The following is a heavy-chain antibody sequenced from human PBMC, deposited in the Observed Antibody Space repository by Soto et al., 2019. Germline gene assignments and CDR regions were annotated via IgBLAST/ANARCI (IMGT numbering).Heavy chain of an antibody. CDR3: TKGPGTSASYEF. J-gene: IGHJ4*02. CDR1: GFTFSSGD. V-gene: IGHV3-23*01. Sequence: EVQLLESGGGLVQPGGSLRLSCAASGFTFSSGDMSWVRQAAGKGLEWVSSLTGSGITTNYADSVKGRFTISRDISKNTLYLQMNSLRAEDTAVYYCTKGPGTSASYEFWGQGTLVTVSS. D-gene: IGHD3-10*01. CDR2: LTGSGITT.